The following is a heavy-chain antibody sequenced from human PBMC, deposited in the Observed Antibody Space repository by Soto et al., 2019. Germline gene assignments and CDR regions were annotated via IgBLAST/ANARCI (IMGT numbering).Heavy chain of an antibody. J-gene: IGHJ6*02. CDR1: GYTFTSYD. CDR2: MNPNSGNT. Sequence: QVQLVQSGAEVKKPGASVKVSCKASGYTFTSYDINWVRQATGQGLEWMGWMNPNSGNTGYAQKFQGRVTMTRNTSISTAYMELSSLRSEDTAVYYCARLHEHIVLVPAAIGYYYGMDVWGQGTTVTVSS. V-gene: IGHV1-8*01. CDR3: ARLHEHIVLVPAAIGYYYGMDV. D-gene: IGHD2-2*02.